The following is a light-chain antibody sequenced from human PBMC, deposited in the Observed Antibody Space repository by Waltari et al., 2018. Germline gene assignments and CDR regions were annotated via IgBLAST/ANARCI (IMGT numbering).Light chain of an antibody. CDR3: QHYLRLPVT. CDR2: GAS. CDR1: ESFSRA. Sequence: EIVLTQSPGTLSLSVGERATVSCRASESFSRALAWYQQKPGQAPRLLIYGASTRATCIPDRFSGSGSGTDFSLTISRLEPDDFAVYYCQHYLRLPVTFGQGTTVEI. J-gene: IGKJ1*01. V-gene: IGKV3-20*01.